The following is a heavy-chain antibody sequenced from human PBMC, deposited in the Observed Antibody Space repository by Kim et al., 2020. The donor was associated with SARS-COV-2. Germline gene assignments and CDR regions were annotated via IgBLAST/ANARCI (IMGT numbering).Heavy chain of an antibody. D-gene: IGHD6-13*01. Sequence: GGSLRLSCAASGFTFDDYTMHWVRQAPGKGLEWVSLISWDGGSTYYADSVKGRFTISRDNSKNSLYLQMNSLRTEDTALYYCAKDGRIAAAGTGYYYGMDVWGQGTTVTVSS. CDR1: GFTFDDYT. J-gene: IGHJ6*02. CDR2: ISWDGGST. V-gene: IGHV3-43*01. CDR3: AKDGRIAAAGTGYYYGMDV.